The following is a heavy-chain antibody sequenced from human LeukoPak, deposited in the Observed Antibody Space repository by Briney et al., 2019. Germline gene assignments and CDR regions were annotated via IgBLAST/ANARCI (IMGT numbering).Heavy chain of an antibody. V-gene: IGHV3-30*02. CDR2: IRSDGSNK. J-gene: IGHJ4*02. D-gene: IGHD3-16*01. CDR3: SKDLAGHSYCFDF. Sequence: GVSLRLSCAASGFTFRRYCMHWLRQAPGTGLEGVAFIRSDGSNKYYADSVKGQFTIPRNNSQNTLYLQMKTQRSDDPDVYHFSKDLAGHSYCFDFGGKGTRVNVSS. CDR1: GFTFRRYC.